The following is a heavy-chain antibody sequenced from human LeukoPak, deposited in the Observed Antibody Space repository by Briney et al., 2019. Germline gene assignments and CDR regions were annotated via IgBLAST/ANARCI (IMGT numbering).Heavy chain of an antibody. Sequence: ASVTVSFTASAYTFTVYYMHWGRQAPGQGLGWMGWINPHSGGTNYAQKFQGRVTMTRDTSISTAYMELSRLRSDDTAVYYCARDDYGDYKYYFDYWGRGTLVTVSS. CDR2: INPHSGGT. J-gene: IGHJ4*02. D-gene: IGHD4-17*01. V-gene: IGHV1-2*02. CDR1: AYTFTVYY. CDR3: ARDDYGDYKYYFDY.